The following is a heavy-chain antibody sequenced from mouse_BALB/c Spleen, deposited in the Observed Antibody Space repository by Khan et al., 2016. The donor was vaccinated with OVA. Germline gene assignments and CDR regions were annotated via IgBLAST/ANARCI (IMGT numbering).Heavy chain of an antibody. CDR1: GYSITSDYA. V-gene: IGHV3-2*02. CDR3: ARSVTTTTVVATDFDY. J-gene: IGHJ2*01. Sequence: EVQLQESGPGLVKPSQSLSLTCTVTGYSITSDYAWNWIRQFPGNKLEWMGYISYSGRTSYNPSLKSRISITRDTSKNQFFLQLNSVTTEDTATYYWARSVTTTTVVATDFDYWVQGTTLTVSS. CDR2: ISYSGRT. D-gene: IGHD1-1*01.